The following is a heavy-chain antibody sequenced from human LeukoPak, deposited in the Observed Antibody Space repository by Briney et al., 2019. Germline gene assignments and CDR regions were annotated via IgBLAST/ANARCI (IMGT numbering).Heavy chain of an antibody. CDR2: ISSSGSTI. CDR3: ARHHYDFWSGYPLCSYMDV. J-gene: IGHJ6*03. D-gene: IGHD3-3*01. CDR1: GFTFSSYE. Sequence: GGSLRLSCAASGFTFSSYEMNWVRQAPGKGLEWVSYISSSGSTIYYADSMKGRFTISRDNAKNSLYLQMNSLRAEDTAVYYCARHHYDFWSGYPLCSYMDVWGKGTTVTVSS. V-gene: IGHV3-48*03.